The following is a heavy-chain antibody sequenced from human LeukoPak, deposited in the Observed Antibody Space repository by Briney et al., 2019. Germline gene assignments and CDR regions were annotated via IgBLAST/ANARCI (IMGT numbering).Heavy chain of an antibody. J-gene: IGHJ2*01. V-gene: IGHV5-51*01. Sequence: GESLKISCKGSGYSFTSYWIGWVRQMPGKGLEWMGNIYPDESNTRYSPSFQGQVTISADKSINTAYLQWSSLKASDTAIFYCARSPGEHVWGSFRSYWYFDLWGRGTLVTVSS. CDR1: GYSFTSYW. CDR2: IYPDESNT. CDR3: ARSPGEHVWGSFRSYWYFDL. D-gene: IGHD3-16*02.